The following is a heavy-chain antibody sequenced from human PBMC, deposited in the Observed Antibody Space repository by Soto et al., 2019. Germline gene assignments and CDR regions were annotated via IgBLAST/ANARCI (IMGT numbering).Heavy chain of an antibody. CDR1: GYTFTSYY. D-gene: IGHD6-13*01. Sequence: QVQLVQSGAEVKKPGASVKVSCKASGYTFTSYYMHWVRQTPGQGLEWMGIINPSGGSTSYAQKFQGRVTMTRDTSTSTVYMELSSLRSEDTAVYYCAQQLDGANFQHWGQGTLVTVSS. CDR2: INPSGGST. J-gene: IGHJ1*01. V-gene: IGHV1-46*01. CDR3: AQQLDGANFQH.